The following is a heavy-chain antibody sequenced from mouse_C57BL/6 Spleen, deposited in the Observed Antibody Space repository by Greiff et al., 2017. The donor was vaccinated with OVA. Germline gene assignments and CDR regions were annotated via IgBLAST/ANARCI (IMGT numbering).Heavy chain of an antibody. V-gene: IGHV14-4*01. D-gene: IGHD3-2*02. CDR1: GFNIKDDY. J-gene: IGHJ2*01. CDR2: IDPENGDT. Sequence: VQLQQSGAELVRPGASVKLSCTASGFNIKDDYMHWVKQSPEQGLEWIGWIDPENGDTEYDSKFQGKATMTVDTSSNTAYLQLSSLTSEDTAVDYCSDSSGGDYWGQGTTLTVSS. CDR3: SDSSGGDY.